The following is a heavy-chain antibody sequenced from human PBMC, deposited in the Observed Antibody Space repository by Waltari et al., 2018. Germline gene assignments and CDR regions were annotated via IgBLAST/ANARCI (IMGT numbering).Heavy chain of an antibody. Sequence: EVQLVQSGAEVKKPGATVKIPCKVSGYTFPDYYMHLVQQAPGKGLEWMGLVDPEDGETIYAEKFQGRVTITADTSTDTAYMEPSSLRSEDTAVYYCALSGRWLQCFDYWGQGTLVTVSS. CDR1: GYTFPDYY. J-gene: IGHJ4*02. D-gene: IGHD5-12*01. CDR2: VDPEDGET. CDR3: ALSGRWLQCFDY. V-gene: IGHV1-69-2*01.